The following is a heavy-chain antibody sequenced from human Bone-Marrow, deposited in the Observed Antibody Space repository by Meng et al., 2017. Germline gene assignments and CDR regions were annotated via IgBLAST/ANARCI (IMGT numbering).Heavy chain of an antibody. CDR1: GGSFSGYS. D-gene: IGHD3-22*01. Sequence: QVQLQQWGAGLLQPSEPLSLPGAAYGGSFSGYSWTWIRQTPGKGLEWIGEINHIGFKYNPSLKSRVTISVDKSKNQFSLKLSSVTAADTAVDYCANYYDSQVGWFDPWGQGTLVTFSS. V-gene: IGHV4-34*01. CDR3: ANYYDSQVGWFDP. J-gene: IGHJ5*02. CDR2: INHIGF.